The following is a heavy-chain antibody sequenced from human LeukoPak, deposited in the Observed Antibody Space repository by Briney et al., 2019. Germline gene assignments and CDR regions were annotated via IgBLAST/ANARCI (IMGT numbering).Heavy chain of an antibody. J-gene: IGHJ4*02. CDR3: AKVLRGLAYYGDYRD. V-gene: IGHV3-23*01. Sequence: GGSLRLSCAASGFTFSSYAMSWVRQAPGKGLEWVSGISDTGRSTYYADSVKGRFTISRSNSKNTLYLQMNSLRDEDTAVYYCAKVLRGLAYYGDYRDWGQGALVTVSS. D-gene: IGHD4-17*01. CDR1: GFTFSSYA. CDR2: ISDTGRST.